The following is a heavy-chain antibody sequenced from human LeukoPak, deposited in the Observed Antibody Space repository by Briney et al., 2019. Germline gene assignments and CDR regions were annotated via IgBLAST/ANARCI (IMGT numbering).Heavy chain of an antibody. V-gene: IGHV4-59*08. CDR3: AGGPLRGGSFY. CDR2: IYYSGST. Sequence: PSETLSLTCTVSGGSISSYYWSWIRQPPGEGLEWIGYIYYSGSTNYNPSLKSRVTISVDTSKNQFSLKLSSVTAADTAVYYCAGGPLRGGSFYWGQGTLVTVSS. CDR1: GGSISSYY. J-gene: IGHJ4*02. D-gene: IGHD3-10*01.